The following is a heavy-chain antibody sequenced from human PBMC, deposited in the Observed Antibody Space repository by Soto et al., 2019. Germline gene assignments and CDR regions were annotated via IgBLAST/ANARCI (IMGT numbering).Heavy chain of an antibody. Sequence: SETLSLTCTVSGGSISYYYWSWIRQPPGKGLEWIGYIYSSGSTNYNPSLKSRVTISVDTSKNQFSLKLSSVTAADTAVYYCARSDGRYWGQGTLVTVSS. J-gene: IGHJ4*02. CDR1: GGSISYYY. CDR3: ARSDGRY. CDR2: IYSSGST. V-gene: IGHV4-59*01.